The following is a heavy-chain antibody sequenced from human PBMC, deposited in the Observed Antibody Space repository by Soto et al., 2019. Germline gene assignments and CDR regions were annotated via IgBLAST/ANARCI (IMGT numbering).Heavy chain of an antibody. J-gene: IGHJ4*02. V-gene: IGHV1-18*04. D-gene: IGHD5-12*01. CDR1: GYTFTSYG. CDR2: ISAYNGNT. Sequence: GASVKVSCKASGYTFTSYGISWVRQAPGQGLEWMGWISAYNGNTNYAQKLQGRVTMTTDTSTSTAYMELRSLRSDDTAVYYCARDRAVIQWHYDEFDYWGQGTLVTVSS. CDR3: ARDRAVIQWHYDEFDY.